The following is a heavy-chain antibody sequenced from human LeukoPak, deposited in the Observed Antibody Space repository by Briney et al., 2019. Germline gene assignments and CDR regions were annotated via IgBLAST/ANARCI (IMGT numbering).Heavy chain of an antibody. CDR1: GGSFSGYY. CDR2: INHSGST. Sequence: PSETLSLTCAVYGGSFSGYYWSWIRQPPGKGLEWIGEINHSGSTNYNPSLKSRVTISVDTSKNQFSLKLSSVTAADTAVYYCARGGSLDSSGYYYSYYYMDVWGKGTTVTVSS. CDR3: ARGGSLDSSGYYYSYYYMDV. V-gene: IGHV4-34*01. J-gene: IGHJ6*03. D-gene: IGHD3-22*01.